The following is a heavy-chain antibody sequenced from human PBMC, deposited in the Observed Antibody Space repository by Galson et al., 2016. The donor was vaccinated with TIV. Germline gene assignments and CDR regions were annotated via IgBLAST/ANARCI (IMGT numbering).Heavy chain of an antibody. J-gene: IGHJ6*02. Sequence: SLRLSCAASGFSVSDNYINWVRQAPGKGLEWVSIFSNSDYTNYADSVKGRFTISRDNSKNTVYLHMSRLRAEDTAVYYCARERRHCGNECFLRYYFGMDVWGQGTTVTVSS. CDR3: ARERRHCGNECFLRYYFGMDV. V-gene: IGHV3-66*03. CDR1: GFSVSDNY. D-gene: IGHD2-21*01. CDR2: FSNSDYT.